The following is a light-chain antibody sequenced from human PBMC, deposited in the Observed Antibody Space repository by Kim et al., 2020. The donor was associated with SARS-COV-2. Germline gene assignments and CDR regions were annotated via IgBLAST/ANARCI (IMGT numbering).Light chain of an antibody. V-gene: IGKV3-15*01. CDR2: GAS. J-gene: IGKJ1*01. Sequence: SPGERATLSCRASQSVSSNFAWYQQKPGQAPRLLIYGASTRATGIPARFSGSGSGTEFTLTINSLQSEDFAVYYCQQYNNWPPWTFGQGTKVDIK. CDR1: QSVSSN. CDR3: QQYNNWPPWT.